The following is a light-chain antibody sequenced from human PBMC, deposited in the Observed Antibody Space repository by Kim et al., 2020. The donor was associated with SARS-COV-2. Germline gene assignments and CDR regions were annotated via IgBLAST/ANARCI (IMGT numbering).Light chain of an antibody. CDR3: QQYNNWPPYT. V-gene: IGKV3-15*01. CDR1: QSVSSK. J-gene: IGKJ2*01. CDR2: GAS. Sequence: EIVMTQSPATLSVSPEERATLSCRASQSVSSKLAWYQQKPGQAPRLLIYGASTRATGIPARFSGSGSGTEFTLTISSLQSEDFAVYYCQQYNNWPPYTFGQGTKLEI.